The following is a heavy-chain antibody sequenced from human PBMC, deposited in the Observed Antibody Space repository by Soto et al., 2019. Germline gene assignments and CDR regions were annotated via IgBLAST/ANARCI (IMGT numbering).Heavy chain of an antibody. CDR2: MNPNSGNT. D-gene: IGHD3-10*01. CDR1: GYTFTSYD. V-gene: IGHV1-8*01. J-gene: IGHJ5*02. Sequence: ASVKGSCKASGYTFTSYDSNWVRQATGQGLEWMGWMNPNSGNTGYAQKFQGRFTMTTNTSISTAYMELSSLRSEDTAVYYCARELPMVRGVIKRARFDPWGQGILVTVPQ. CDR3: ARELPMVRGVIKRARFDP.